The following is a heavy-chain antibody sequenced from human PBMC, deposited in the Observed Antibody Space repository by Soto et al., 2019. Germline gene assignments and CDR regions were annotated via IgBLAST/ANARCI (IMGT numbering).Heavy chain of an antibody. D-gene: IGHD6-19*01. CDR1: GFTFSSYA. CDR2: ISYDGSNK. V-gene: IGHV3-30-3*01. CDR3: ARPYSSGWYDIDY. J-gene: IGHJ4*02. Sequence: QVQLVESGGGVVQPGRSLRLSCAASGFTFSSYAMHWVRQAPGKGLEWVAVISYDGSNKYYADSVKGRFIISRDNSKNTLYLQMNSLRAEDTAVYYCARPYSSGWYDIDYWGQGTLVTVSS.